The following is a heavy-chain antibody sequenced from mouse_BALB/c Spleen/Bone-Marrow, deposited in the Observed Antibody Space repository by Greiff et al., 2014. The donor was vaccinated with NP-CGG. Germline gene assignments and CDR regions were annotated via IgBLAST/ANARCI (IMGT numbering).Heavy chain of an antibody. Sequence: EVKLVESGPGLVKPSQSLSLTCTVTGYSITSDYAWNWIRQFPGNKLEWMGYISYSGSTSYNPSLKSRISITRDTSKNQFFLQLNSVTTEDTATYYWARGGRYGSYAMDYWGQGTSVTVSS. D-gene: IGHD2-14*01. CDR2: ISYSGST. CDR3: ARGGRYGSYAMDY. J-gene: IGHJ4*01. CDR1: GYSITSDYA. V-gene: IGHV3-2*02.